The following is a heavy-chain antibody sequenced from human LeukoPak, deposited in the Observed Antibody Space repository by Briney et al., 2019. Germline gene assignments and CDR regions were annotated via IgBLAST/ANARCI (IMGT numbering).Heavy chain of an antibody. D-gene: IGHD6-13*01. J-gene: IGHJ4*02. V-gene: IGHV3-48*01. CDR2: ISSSSSTI. Sequence: GGSLRLSCAASGFTFSSYSMNWVRQAPGKGLEWVSYISSSSSTIYYADSVKGRFTISRDNAKNSLYLQMNSLRAEDTAVCYCARESQQQLARDFDYWGQGTLVTVSS. CDR1: GFTFSSYS. CDR3: ARESQQQLARDFDY.